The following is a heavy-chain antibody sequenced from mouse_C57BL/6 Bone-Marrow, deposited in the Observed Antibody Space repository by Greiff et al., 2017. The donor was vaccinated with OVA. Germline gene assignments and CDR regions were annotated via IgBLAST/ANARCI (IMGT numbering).Heavy chain of an antibody. Sequence: VQLQQSGPGLVKPSQSLSLTCSVTGYSITSGYYWNWIRQFPGNKLEWMCYISYDGSNNYNPSLKNRISFTRDTSKNQFFLKLNSVTTEDTATYYCAREGYGLDAMDYWGQGTSVTVSS. CDR2: ISYDGSN. J-gene: IGHJ4*01. CDR3: AREGYGLDAMDY. V-gene: IGHV3-6*01. CDR1: GYSITSGYY. D-gene: IGHD1-1*02.